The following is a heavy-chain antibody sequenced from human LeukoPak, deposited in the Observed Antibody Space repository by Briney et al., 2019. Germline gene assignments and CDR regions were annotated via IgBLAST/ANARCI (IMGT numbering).Heavy chain of an antibody. CDR3: ARLHPIAAWDMDV. Sequence: PSETLSLTCAVYGGSFSGYYWSWIRQPPGKGLEWIGEINHSGSTNYNPSLKSRVTISVDTSKNQFSLKLSSVTAADTAVYYCARLHPIAAWDMDVWGKGTTVTVSS. D-gene: IGHD6-6*01. CDR2: INHSGST. CDR1: GGSFSGYY. V-gene: IGHV4-34*01. J-gene: IGHJ6*03.